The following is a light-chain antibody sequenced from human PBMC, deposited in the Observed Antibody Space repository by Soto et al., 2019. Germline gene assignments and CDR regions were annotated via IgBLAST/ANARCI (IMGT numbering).Light chain of an antibody. Sequence: TITCRASQGISTYFAWYQQKPGIAPKLLIYAASTLQSGVPSRFSGSGSGTEFTLTLSSLQPEDFATYYCQQLNAYPLTFGGGTKVDIK. CDR1: QGISTY. J-gene: IGKJ4*01. V-gene: IGKV1-9*01. CDR2: AAS. CDR3: QQLNAYPLT.